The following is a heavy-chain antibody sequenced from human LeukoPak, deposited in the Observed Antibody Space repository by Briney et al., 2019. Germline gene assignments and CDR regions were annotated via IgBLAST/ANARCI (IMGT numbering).Heavy chain of an antibody. V-gene: IGHV7-4-1*02. CDR1: GYSITNYA. CDR3: ATGGGYRFAY. CDR2: INTNTEKS. J-gene: IGHJ4*02. D-gene: IGHD6-25*01. Sequence: ASVKVSCKASGYSITNYAILWVRQAPGQGLEWMGWINTNTEKSTYAPGFTGRYVFSLDSSVNTANLQISSLKAEDTALYYCATGGGYRFAYWGQGPLVSVSS.